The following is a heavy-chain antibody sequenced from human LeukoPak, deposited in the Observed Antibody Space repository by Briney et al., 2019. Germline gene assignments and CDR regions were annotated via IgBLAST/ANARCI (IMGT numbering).Heavy chain of an antibody. CDR3: TTLRTV. D-gene: IGHD3/OR15-3a*01. Sequence: GGSLRLSCAASGFTFSDARMHWVRQAPGKGLEWVGRIKPKAAGGTTESAAPVTGRFTISRDDSKKMVFLQMNSLTTEDTAVYYCTTLRTVWGQGTLVTVSS. CDR2: IKPKAAGGTT. CDR1: GFTFSDAR. J-gene: IGHJ4*02. V-gene: IGHV3-15*01.